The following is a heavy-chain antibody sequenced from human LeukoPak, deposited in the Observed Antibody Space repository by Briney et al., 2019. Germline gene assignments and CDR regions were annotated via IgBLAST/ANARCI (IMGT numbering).Heavy chain of an antibody. CDR3: ARDSGSYYFDY. D-gene: IGHD1-26*01. CDR1: GFTVSSNY. CDR2: IYGGGST. Sequence: GGSLRLSCAASGFTVSSNYMSWVRQAPGKGLEWVSVIYGGGSTYYADSVKGRFTISRDNSKNTLYLQMNSLRAEDTAVYYCARDSGSYYFDYWGQGTLVTVSS. V-gene: IGHV3-66*01. J-gene: IGHJ4*02.